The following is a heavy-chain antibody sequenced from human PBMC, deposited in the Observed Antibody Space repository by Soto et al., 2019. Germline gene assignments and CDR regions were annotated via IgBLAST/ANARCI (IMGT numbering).Heavy chain of an antibody. D-gene: IGHD2-2*02. CDR3: ATVGYCSSTSCYTNYYYYGMDV. J-gene: IGHJ6*02. Sequence: ASVKVSCKVSGYTLTELSMHWVRQAPGKGLEWMGGFDPEDGETIYAQKFQGRVTMTEDTSTDTAYMELSSLRSEDTAVYYCATVGYCSSTSCYTNYYYYGMDVWGQGTTVTVS. V-gene: IGHV1-24*01. CDR2: FDPEDGET. CDR1: GYTLTELS.